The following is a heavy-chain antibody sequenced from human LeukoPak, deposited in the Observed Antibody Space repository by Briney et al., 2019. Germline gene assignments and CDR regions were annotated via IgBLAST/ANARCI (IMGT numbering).Heavy chain of an antibody. Sequence: GGSLRLSCEVSGFTFSSYSMNWVRQAPGKGLEWVSYIDLSGSTLYYLESVKGRFTISRDNAKNSLYLQMNSLRAEDTAVYYCARHPYGVLDYWGQGTLVTVAS. J-gene: IGHJ4*02. CDR3: ARHPYGVLDY. D-gene: IGHD4-17*01. CDR2: IDLSGSTL. CDR1: GFTFSSYS. V-gene: IGHV3-48*04.